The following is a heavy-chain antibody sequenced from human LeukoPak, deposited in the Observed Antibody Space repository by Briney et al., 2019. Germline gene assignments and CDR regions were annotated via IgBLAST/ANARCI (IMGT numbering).Heavy chain of an antibody. J-gene: IGHJ5*02. V-gene: IGHV4-30-4*08. Sequence: PSETLSLTCTVSGGSISSGGYYWSWIRQHPGKGPEWIGYIYYSGSTYYNPSLKSRATISVDTSKNQFSLKLTSVTAADTAVYYCARPYYYDSRIDPWGQGTLVTVSS. D-gene: IGHD3-22*01. CDR3: ARPYYYDSRIDP. CDR2: IYYSGST. CDR1: GGSISSGGYY.